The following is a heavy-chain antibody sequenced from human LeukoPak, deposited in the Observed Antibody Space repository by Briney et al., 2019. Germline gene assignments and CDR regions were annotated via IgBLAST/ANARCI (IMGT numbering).Heavy chain of an antibody. CDR2: ISRGGSII. CDR3: ARDHAPGYFDWSAKYNDAFDI. D-gene: IGHD3-9*01. CDR1: GFTFSSYE. V-gene: IGHV3-48*03. Sequence: GGSLRLSCAASGFTFSSYEMNWVRQAPGKVLEWVSYISRGGSIIYYTDSVKGRFTISRDNAKNSLYLQMNSLRAEDTAVYYCARDHAPGYFDWSAKYNDAFDIWGQGTMVTVSS. J-gene: IGHJ3*02.